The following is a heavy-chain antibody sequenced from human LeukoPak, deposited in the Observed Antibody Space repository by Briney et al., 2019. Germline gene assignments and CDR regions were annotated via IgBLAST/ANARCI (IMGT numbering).Heavy chain of an antibody. V-gene: IGHV4-34*01. CDR2: INHRGDT. D-gene: IGHD1-1*01. CDR3: ARGPTISETGYLDY. Sequence: PSETLFLTCAVYGGSFSSYYWSGIRQSPGKGLEWIAEINHRGDTNYNPSVKSRVTISVDTSKNQFSLKVTSLTAADTAVYYCARGPTISETGYLDYCGQGTLVTVSS. CDR1: GGSFSSYY. J-gene: IGHJ4*03.